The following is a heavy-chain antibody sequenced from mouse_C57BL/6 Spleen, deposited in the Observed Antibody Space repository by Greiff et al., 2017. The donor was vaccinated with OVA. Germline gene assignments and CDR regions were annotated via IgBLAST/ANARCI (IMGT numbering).Heavy chain of an antibody. Sequence: HVQLKESGPGLVQPSQSLSITCTVSGFSLTSYGVHWVRQSPGKGLEWLGVIWSGGSTDYNAAFISRLSISKDNSKSQVFFKMNSLQADDTAIYYCARKRGSWDEAMDYWGQGTSVTVSS. CDR2: IWSGGST. CDR1: GFSLTSYG. D-gene: IGHD4-1*01. J-gene: IGHJ4*01. CDR3: ARKRGSWDEAMDY. V-gene: IGHV2-2*01.